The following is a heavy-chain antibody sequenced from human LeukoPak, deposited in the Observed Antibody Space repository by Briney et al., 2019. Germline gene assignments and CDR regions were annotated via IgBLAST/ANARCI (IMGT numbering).Heavy chain of an antibody. V-gene: IGHV4-59*01. J-gene: IGHJ4*02. CDR1: GGSISSCY. CDR2: IYYSGST. Sequence: PSETLSPTCTVSGGSISSCYWSWLRQPPGKGLEWIGYIYYSGSTNYNPSLKSRVTISVETSKNQFSLKLSSVTAADTAVYYCARAHPTPGDFDYWGQGTLVTVSS. CDR3: ARAHPTPGDFDY.